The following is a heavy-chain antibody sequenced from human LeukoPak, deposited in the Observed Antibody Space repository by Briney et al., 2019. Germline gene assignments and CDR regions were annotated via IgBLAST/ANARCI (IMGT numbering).Heavy chain of an antibody. V-gene: IGHV5-51*01. Sequence: GESLKISCKGSGYSFTSYWIGWVRQMPGRVLEWMGVIYPGDSDTRYSPSFQGQVTISADKSISTAYLQWSSLKASDTAMYYCARQRPDFWSGYYIDAFDIWGQGTMVTVSS. D-gene: IGHD3-3*01. CDR2: IYPGDSDT. CDR1: GYSFTSYW. J-gene: IGHJ3*02. CDR3: ARQRPDFWSGYYIDAFDI.